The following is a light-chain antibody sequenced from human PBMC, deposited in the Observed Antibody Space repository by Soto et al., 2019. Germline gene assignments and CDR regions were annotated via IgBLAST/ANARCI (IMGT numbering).Light chain of an antibody. CDR1: QSVSSDF. J-gene: IGKJ1*01. V-gene: IGKV3D-20*01. Sequence: EIVLTQSPATLSLSPGERATLSCGASQSVSSDFLAWYQQKPGLAPRLLIFDASIRATGIPDRFSGSGSGTDFTLTISRLEPDDFAVYYCQQYGTSPPQTFGQGTKVEIK. CDR3: QQYGTSPPQT. CDR2: DAS.